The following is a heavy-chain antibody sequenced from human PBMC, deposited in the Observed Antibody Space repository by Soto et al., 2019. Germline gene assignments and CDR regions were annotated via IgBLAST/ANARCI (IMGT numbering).Heavy chain of an antibody. D-gene: IGHD3-22*01. CDR3: AQLLSPPSSSYIDS. CDR1: GFTFSDVY. V-gene: IGHV3-11*01. J-gene: IGHJ4*02. Sequence: WGSLRLSCATSGFTFSDVYMSGGRQPPGKGREWGSEISNDGWTMYYADSVKGRVTISRDNAKNSLDLKMTNLRAEDTAVYYCAQLLSPPSSSYIDSWGQGTLVTVSS. CDR2: ISNDGWTM.